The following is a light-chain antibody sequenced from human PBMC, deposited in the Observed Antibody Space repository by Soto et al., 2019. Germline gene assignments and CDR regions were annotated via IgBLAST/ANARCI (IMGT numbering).Light chain of an antibody. V-gene: IGLV1-40*01. CDR2: GNN. CDR1: SSNIGAGYD. Sequence: QSVLTQPPSVSGAPGQRVTISCTGSSSNIGAGYDIQWYQQLPGTAPKLLIFGNNNRPSGVPDRFSGSKSGTSASLAITGLQAEDEADYYCQSYDSSLSGSVFGGGTKVTVL. CDR3: QSYDSSLSGSV. J-gene: IGLJ2*01.